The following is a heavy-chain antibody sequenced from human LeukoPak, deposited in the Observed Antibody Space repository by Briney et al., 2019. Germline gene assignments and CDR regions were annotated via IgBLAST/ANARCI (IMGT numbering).Heavy chain of an antibody. CDR3: ARGGVDYSSS. Sequence: GGSLRLSCAVSGFTFSSYSMAWVRQAPGKGLEWVSSISSSSSDIFYADSVRGRFTISRDNDKNSLYLRVSSLRVEDTAMYYCARGGVDYSSSGGQGTLVTVSS. V-gene: IGHV3-21*01. J-gene: IGHJ4*02. D-gene: IGHD6-6*01. CDR2: ISSSSSDI. CDR1: GFTFSSYS.